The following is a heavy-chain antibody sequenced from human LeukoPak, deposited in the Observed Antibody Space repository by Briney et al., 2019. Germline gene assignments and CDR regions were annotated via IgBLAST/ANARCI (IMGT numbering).Heavy chain of an antibody. D-gene: IGHD1-20*01. Sequence: PSQTLSLTCTVSGGSISSGSYYWSWIRQPAGKGLEWIGHIYTSGSTYYNSSLKSRVTISVDSSKNQFSLKLSSVTAADTAVYYCARYNWNFIFPWDAFDIWGQGTMVTVSS. CDR3: ARYNWNFIFPWDAFDI. J-gene: IGHJ3*02. CDR1: GGSISSGSYY. CDR2: IYTSGST. V-gene: IGHV4-61*09.